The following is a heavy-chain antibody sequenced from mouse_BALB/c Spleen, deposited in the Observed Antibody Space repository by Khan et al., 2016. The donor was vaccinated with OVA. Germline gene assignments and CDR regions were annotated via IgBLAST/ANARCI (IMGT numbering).Heavy chain of an antibody. J-gene: IGHJ3*01. CDR3: ATHLTGSFAY. CDR2: ISSDDDYT. V-gene: IGHV5-6*01. D-gene: IGHD4-1*01. Sequence: EVQLVESGGDLVKPGGSLKLSCAASGFTFSPYSMSWVRQTPDKRLEWVATISSDDDYTYYPDSVKGRFNISRDNAKNTLYLQLSSLKSEDTAIYYCATHLTGSFAYWGQGTLVTVSA. CDR1: GFTFSPYS.